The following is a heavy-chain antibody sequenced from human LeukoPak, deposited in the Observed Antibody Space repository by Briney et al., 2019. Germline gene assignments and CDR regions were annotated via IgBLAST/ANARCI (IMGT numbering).Heavy chain of an antibody. V-gene: IGHV1-69*13. Sequence: GASVKASCKASGGTFSSYAISWVRQAPGQGLEWMGGIIPIFGTANYAQKFQGRVTITADESTSTAYMELSSLRSEDTAVYYCAREGGCSSTSCHIASYNWFDPWGQGTLVTVSS. CDR2: IIPIFGTA. CDR1: GGTFSSYA. CDR3: AREGGCSSTSCHIASYNWFDP. D-gene: IGHD2-2*01. J-gene: IGHJ5*02.